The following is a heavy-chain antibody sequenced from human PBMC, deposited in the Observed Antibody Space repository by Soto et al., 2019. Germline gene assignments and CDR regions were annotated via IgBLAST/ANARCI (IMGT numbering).Heavy chain of an antibody. CDR2: VFYSGRT. Sequence: QLQLQESGPGLVKPSETLSLTCTVSGGSISSSRHYWAWIRQPPGKGLEWIGSVFYSGRTYYNPSLMIPVTISVDTYKNQFSLNVSSGSAADTALYYCARLAFGYDMDVWGEGTTVTVSS. D-gene: IGHD3-16*01. J-gene: IGHJ6*04. V-gene: IGHV4-39*01. CDR3: ARLAFGYDMDV. CDR1: GGSISSSRHY.